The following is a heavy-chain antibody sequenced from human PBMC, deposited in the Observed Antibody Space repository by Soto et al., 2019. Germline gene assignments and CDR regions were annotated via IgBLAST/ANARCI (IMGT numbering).Heavy chain of an antibody. D-gene: IGHD2-2*01. Sequence: ASVKVSCKASGYTFTSYYMHWVRQAPGQGLVWMGIINPSGGSTSYAQKFQGRVTMTRDTSTSTVYMELSSLRSEDTAVYYCARGSARDIVVVPAGFDPWGQGTLVTVSS. V-gene: IGHV1-46*03. J-gene: IGHJ5*02. CDR2: INPSGGST. CDR1: GYTFTSYY. CDR3: ARGSARDIVVVPAGFDP.